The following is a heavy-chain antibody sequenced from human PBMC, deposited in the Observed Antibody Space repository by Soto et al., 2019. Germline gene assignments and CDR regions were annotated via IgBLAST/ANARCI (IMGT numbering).Heavy chain of an antibody. V-gene: IGHV1-69*01. CDR3: ARVYTDYDDHSYYFES. J-gene: IGHJ4*02. Sequence: QVQLVPSGAEVKKPGSSVKVSCKASGGTFSTSLISWVRQAPGQGLEWMGGIIPIFGTPNYAQKFQGRVTITSDESTSTVYMELNSLRSEDTAMYYCARVYTDYDDHSYYFESWGQGTQVTVSS. CDR1: GGTFSTSL. CDR2: IIPIFGTP. D-gene: IGHD3-22*01.